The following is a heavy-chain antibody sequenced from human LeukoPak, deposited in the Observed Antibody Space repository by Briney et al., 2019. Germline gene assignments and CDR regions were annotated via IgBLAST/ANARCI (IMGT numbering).Heavy chain of an antibody. V-gene: IGHV3-21*01. CDR2: ISSTGTYM. CDR1: GFTFSSYS. Sequence: GGSLRLSCAASGFTFSSYSMNWVRQAPGKGLEWVSSISSTGTYMYYADSVKGRFTISRDNAKNSLYLQMNSLRAEDTAVYYCARDLVRGALDGFDIWGQGTMVTVSS. J-gene: IGHJ3*02. D-gene: IGHD3-10*01. CDR3: ARDLVRGALDGFDI.